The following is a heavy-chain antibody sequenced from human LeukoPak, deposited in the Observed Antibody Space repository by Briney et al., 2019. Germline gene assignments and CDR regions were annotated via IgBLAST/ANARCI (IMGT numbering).Heavy chain of an antibody. CDR1: GFAFSSHG. CDR3: AKNAATYYYDSSGYYDHFDY. J-gene: IGHJ4*02. CDR2: IRYDGTIK. V-gene: IGHV3-30*02. Sequence: GGSLRLSCATSGFAFSSHGMHWVRQAPGKGLEWVGFIRYDGTIKYYADSMKGRFTISRDNSKNTLYLQMNTLRADDTAVYYCAKNAATYYYDSSGYYDHFDYWGQGTLVTVSS. D-gene: IGHD3-22*01.